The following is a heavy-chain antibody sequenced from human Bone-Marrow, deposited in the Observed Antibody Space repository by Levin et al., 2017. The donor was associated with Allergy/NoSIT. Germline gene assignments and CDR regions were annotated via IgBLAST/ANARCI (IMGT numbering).Heavy chain of an antibody. Sequence: GGSLRLSCAASGFTFSSYSMNWVRQAPGKGLEWVSSISSSSSYIYYADSVKGRFTISRDNAKNSLYLQMNSLRAEDTAVYYCARDGVVVVAATYYYDSSGYYSYYFDYWGQGTLVTVSS. CDR1: GFTFSSYS. CDR3: ARDGVVVVAATYYYDSSGYYSYYFDY. J-gene: IGHJ4*02. CDR2: ISSSSSYI. V-gene: IGHV3-21*01. D-gene: IGHD3-22*01.